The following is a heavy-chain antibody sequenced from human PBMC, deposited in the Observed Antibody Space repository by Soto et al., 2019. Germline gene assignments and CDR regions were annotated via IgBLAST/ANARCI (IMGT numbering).Heavy chain of an antibody. CDR2: IYYSGST. D-gene: IGHD2-15*01. CDR3: AREVVAAHDAFDI. CDR1: GGSISSYY. J-gene: IGHJ3*02. V-gene: IGHV4-59*01. Sequence: SETLSLTCTVSGGSISSYYLSWIRQPPGKGLEWIGYIYYSGSTNYNPSLKGRVTISVDTSKNQFSPKLSSVTAADTAVYYCAREVVAAHDAFDIWGQGTMVTVSS.